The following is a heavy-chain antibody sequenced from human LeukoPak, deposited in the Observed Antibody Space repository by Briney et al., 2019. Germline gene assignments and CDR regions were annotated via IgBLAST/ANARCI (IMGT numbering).Heavy chain of an antibody. Sequence: KPSETLSLTCTVSGGSISSYYWSWIRQPPGKGLEWIGYIYYSGSTNYNPSLKSRVTISVDTSKNQFSLKLSSVTAADTAVYYCARVAAAGTHKYYYYYYYMDVWGKGTTVTVSS. D-gene: IGHD6-13*01. V-gene: IGHV4-59*01. CDR3: ARVAAAGTHKYYYYYYYMDV. J-gene: IGHJ6*03. CDR1: GGSISSYY. CDR2: IYYSGST.